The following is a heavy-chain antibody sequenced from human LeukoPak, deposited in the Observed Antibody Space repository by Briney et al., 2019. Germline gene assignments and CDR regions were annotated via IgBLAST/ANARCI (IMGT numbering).Heavy chain of an antibody. V-gene: IGHV3-7*01. CDR2: IKQDGSEK. J-gene: IGHJ4*02. CDR3: ARDQKQQSLNY. Sequence: GGSLRLSCAASGFTFSSYWMSWVRQAPGKGLEWVANIKQDGSEKYCVDSVKGRFTISRDNAKNSLYLQMNSLRAEDTAVYYCARDQKQQSLNYWGQGTLVTVSS. D-gene: IGHD6-13*01. CDR1: GFTFSSYW.